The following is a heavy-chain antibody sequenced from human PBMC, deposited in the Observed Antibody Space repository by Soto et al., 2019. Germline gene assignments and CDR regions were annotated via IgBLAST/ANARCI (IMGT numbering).Heavy chain of an antibody. Sequence: PGGSLRLSCAASGFTFNSYAMIWVRQAPGKGLEAVGSISRTGDNTYYADSAKGRFTISRDNSKNTLYLQMNSLRDEDTAMYYCAKIIEAGLDSYYYGMDVWGQGTTVTVSS. D-gene: IGHD6-19*01. J-gene: IGHJ6*02. CDR3: AKIIEAGLDSYYYGMDV. CDR1: GFTFNSYA. V-gene: IGHV3-23*01. CDR2: ISRTGDNT.